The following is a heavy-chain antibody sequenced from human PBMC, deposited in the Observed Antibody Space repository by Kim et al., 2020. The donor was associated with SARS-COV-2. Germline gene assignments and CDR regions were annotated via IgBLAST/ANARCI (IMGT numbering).Heavy chain of an antibody. Sequence: SGPTLVNPTQTLTLTCTFSGFSLSTSGVCVPWIRQPPGKALEWLARICWDDGKYYSTSLKTRLTISKDTSKNQVVLTMTNVDPVDTATYHCGRDSPGGHGDYWGLGTLVTVSS. CDR3: GRDSPGGHGDY. CDR1: GFSLSTSGVC. D-gene: IGHD3-16*01. J-gene: IGHJ4*02. V-gene: IGHV2-70*11. CDR2: ICWDDGK.